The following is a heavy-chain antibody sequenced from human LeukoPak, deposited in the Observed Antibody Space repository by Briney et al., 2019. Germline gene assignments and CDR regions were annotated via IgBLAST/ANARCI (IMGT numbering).Heavy chain of an antibody. D-gene: IGHD3-22*01. CDR1: GGSISSGGYY. V-gene: IGHV4-31*03. Sequence: SETLSLTCTVSGGSISSGGYYWSWIRQHPGKGLEWIGYIYYSGSTYYNPSLKSRVTISVDTSKNQFSLKLSSVTAADTAVYYCARAANYDSSGYPLLWFDPWGQGTLVTVFS. CDR2: IYYSGST. CDR3: ARAANYDSSGYPLLWFDP. J-gene: IGHJ5*02.